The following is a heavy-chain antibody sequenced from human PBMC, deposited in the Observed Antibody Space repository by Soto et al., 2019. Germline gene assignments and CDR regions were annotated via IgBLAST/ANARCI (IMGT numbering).Heavy chain of an antibody. Sequence: QVQLVQSGAEEKKPGASVKVSCKASGCTFTGYAMHWVRKAPGQRLEWMGWINAGNGNTKYSQKFQGRVTITRDTSASTAYMELSSLRSEDTAVYYCARAVAVAADFDYWGQGTLVTASS. CDR1: GCTFTGYA. D-gene: IGHD6-19*01. J-gene: IGHJ4*02. CDR2: INAGNGNT. CDR3: ARAVAVAADFDY. V-gene: IGHV1-3*05.